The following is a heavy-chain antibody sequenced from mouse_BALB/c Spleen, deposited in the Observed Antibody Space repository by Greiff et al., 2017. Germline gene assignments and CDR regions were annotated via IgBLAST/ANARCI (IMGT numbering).Heavy chain of an antibody. Sequence: EVKLQESGGGLVKPGWSLKLSCAASGFTFSSYDMSWVRQTPEKRLELVAAINSNGGSTYYPDAVKGRFTICRDNAKNTLYLQMSSLKTENTALYYCARRYDNGDNYAMDYWGQGTSVTVSS. V-gene: IGHV5-6-2*01. J-gene: IGHJ4*01. CDR2: INSNGGST. CDR3: ARRYDNGDNYAMDY. CDR1: GFTFSSYD. D-gene: IGHD2-3*01.